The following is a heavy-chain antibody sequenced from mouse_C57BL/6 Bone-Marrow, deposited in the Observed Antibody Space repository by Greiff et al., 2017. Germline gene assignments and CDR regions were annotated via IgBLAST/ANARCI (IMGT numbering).Heavy chain of an antibody. J-gene: IGHJ3*01. CDR1: GFTFSDYG. Sequence: EVQVVESGGGLVQPGGSLKLSCAASGFTFSDYGMAWVRQAPRKGPEWVAFISNLAYSIYYADTVTGRFTISRENAKNTLYLEMSSLRSEDTAMYYCASHYYYGSSYVPFAYWGQGTLVTVSA. CDR3: ASHYYYGSSYVPFAY. D-gene: IGHD1-1*01. CDR2: ISNLAYSI. V-gene: IGHV5-15*01.